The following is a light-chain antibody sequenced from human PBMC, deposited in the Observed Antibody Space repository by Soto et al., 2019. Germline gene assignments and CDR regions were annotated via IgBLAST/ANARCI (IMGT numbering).Light chain of an antibody. Sequence: DIQMTQSPSSLSASVGDRVTITCQASQDISNYLNWYQQKPGKAPKLLIYAASYLENGVPSRFSGSVSGTDFTFTISSLQPEDIAAYYCQQYDNLPPGTFGQGTKVEIK. J-gene: IGKJ1*01. CDR1: QDISNY. V-gene: IGKV1-33*01. CDR2: AAS. CDR3: QQYDNLPPGT.